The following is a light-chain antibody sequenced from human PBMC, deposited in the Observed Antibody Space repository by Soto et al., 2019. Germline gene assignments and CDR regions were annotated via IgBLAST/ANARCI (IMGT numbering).Light chain of an antibody. CDR3: QQDSAFCT. V-gene: IGKV1-5*01. J-gene: IGKJ2*02. Sequence: DIQMTQSPATLSVSVGDRVTLSCRASQSLSSCLAWYQQKPGQAPKLLIYDVSTWQSGIPARFSGSGSGTEFTLTISSLQHDDLANYCWQQDSAFCTFGQGTKVDIK. CDR2: DVS. CDR1: QSLSSC.